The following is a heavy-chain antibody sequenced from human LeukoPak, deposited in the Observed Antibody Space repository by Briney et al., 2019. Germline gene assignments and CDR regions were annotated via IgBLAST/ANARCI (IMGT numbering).Heavy chain of an antibody. CDR2: IYYSGST. CDR1: GGSISSGGYY. V-gene: IGHV4-31*03. Sequence: SQTLSLTCTDSGGSISSGGYYWTWIRQHPGKGLEWIGYIYYSGSTYYNPSLKSRVNISVDTPKNQFSLKLSSVTAADTAVYYCARDSGDWFDPWGQGTLVTVSS. J-gene: IGHJ5*02. CDR3: ARDSGDWFDP.